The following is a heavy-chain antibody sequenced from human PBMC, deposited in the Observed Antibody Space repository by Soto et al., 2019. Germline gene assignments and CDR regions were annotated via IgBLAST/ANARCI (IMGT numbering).Heavy chain of an antibody. D-gene: IGHD3-10*01. Sequence: QVQLVQSGAEVKKPGASVKVTCKASGYTFTSYDINWVRQATGQGLEGMGWMNPNSGNTGYGQKLQGRVTMTRNTSISTAYMELSSLRSDETAVYYWADGTGLSGLWGQGTLVTVSS. CDR1: GYTFTSYD. V-gene: IGHV1-8*01. J-gene: IGHJ4*02. CDR2: MNPNSGNT. CDR3: ADGTGLSGL.